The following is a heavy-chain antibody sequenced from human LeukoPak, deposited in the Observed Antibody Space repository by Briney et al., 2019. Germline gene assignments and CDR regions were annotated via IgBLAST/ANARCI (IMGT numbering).Heavy chain of an antibody. CDR1: GGSISSSSYY. V-gene: IGHV4-39*07. J-gene: IGHJ3*02. CDR3: ARADLVSYAFDI. CDR2: IYYSGST. Sequence: PSETLSLTCTVSGGSISSSSYYWGWIRQPPGKGLEWIGSIYYSGSTYYNPSLKSRVTISVDTSKNQFSLKLSSVTAADTAVYYCARADLVSYAFDIWGQGTMVTVSS. D-gene: IGHD3-9*01.